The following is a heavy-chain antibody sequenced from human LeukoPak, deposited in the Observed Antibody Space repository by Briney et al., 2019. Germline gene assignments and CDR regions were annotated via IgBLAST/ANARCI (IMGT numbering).Heavy chain of an antibody. J-gene: IGHJ4*02. CDR3: AREAPYCGGDCYSHFDY. CDR1: GGTFSSYA. D-gene: IGHD2-21*01. V-gene: IGHV1-69*13. CDR2: IIPIFGTA. Sequence: GASVKVSCKASGGTFSSYAISWVRQAPGQGLEWMGGIIPIFGTANYAQKFQGRVTITADESTSTAYMELSSLRSEDTAVYYCAREAPYCGGDCYSHFDYWGRGTLVTVSS.